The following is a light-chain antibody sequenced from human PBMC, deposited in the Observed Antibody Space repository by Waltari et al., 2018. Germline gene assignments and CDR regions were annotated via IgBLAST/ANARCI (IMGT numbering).Light chain of an antibody. J-gene: IGKJ2*01. CDR2: EYS. CDR3: MKAIRPPYT. CDR1: QSLLHGNGNNY. V-gene: IGKV2-28*01. Sequence: DIMMTQSPLSLSVTPGEPASISCRFSQSLLHGNGNNYFDWYLPEPGQPPQLLLYEYSKRASRVTDRFSGSGSGTDFTLWISRVEAEDVGLYYYMKAIRPPYTFGQGTKLEVK.